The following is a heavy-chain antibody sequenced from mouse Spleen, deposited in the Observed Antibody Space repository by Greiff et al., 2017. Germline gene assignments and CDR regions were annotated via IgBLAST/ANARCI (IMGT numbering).Heavy chain of an antibody. CDR2: ISSGGCYT. J-gene: IGHJ2*01. D-gene: IGHD1-1*01. Sequence: EVQVVESGGGLVKPGGSLKLSCAASGFTFSSYAMSWVRQTPEKRLEWVATISSGGCYTYYPDSVKGRFTISRDNAKNTLYMQMSSLRSEDTAKYYCAHYVKPYYFDYWGQGTTLTVSS. CDR3: AHYVKPYYFDY. CDR1: GFTFSSYA. V-gene: IGHV5-9-3*01.